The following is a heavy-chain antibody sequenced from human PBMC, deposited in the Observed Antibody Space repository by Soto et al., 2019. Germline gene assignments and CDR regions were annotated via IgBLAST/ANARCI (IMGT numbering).Heavy chain of an antibody. J-gene: IGHJ6*02. CDR1: GFTFSSYG. V-gene: IGHV3-30*18. D-gene: IGHD4-17*01. Sequence: GGSLRLSCAASGFTFSSYGMHWVRQAPGKGLEWVAVISYDGSNKYYADSVKGRFTISRDNSKNTLYLQMNSLRAEDTAVYYCAKTVTQDYGDYPGNHYDYYYGMDVWGQGTTVTVSS. CDR3: AKTVTQDYGDYPGNHYDYYYGMDV. CDR2: ISYDGSNK.